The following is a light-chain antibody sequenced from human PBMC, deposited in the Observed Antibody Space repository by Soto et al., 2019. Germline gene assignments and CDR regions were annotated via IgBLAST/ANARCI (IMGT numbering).Light chain of an antibody. CDR3: QQYDRFYCT. J-gene: IGKJ1*01. Sequence: IQMPQPPSTLSEYIGDRVTITCRATEAISRRLAWYQRNPGRATNFLLYKASTVESGVPSRFSGSGSGTEFTLSLSSLQPDNSATSYCQQYDRFYCTFGHPTKV. V-gene: IGKV1-5*03. CDR2: KAS. CDR1: EAISRR.